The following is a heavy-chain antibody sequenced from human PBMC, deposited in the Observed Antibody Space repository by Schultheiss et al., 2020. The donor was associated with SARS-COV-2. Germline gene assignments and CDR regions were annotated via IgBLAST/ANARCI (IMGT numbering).Heavy chain of an antibody. Sequence: GGSLRLSCAASGFTFSDYYMSWIRQAPGKGLEWVSYISSSSSYTNYADSVKGRFTISRDNSKNTLYLQMNSLRAEDTAVYYCAKDLGGSYPNWFDPWGQGTLVTVSS. CDR3: AKDLGGSYPNWFDP. CDR1: GFTFSDYY. CDR2: ISSSSSYT. D-gene: IGHD1-26*01. V-gene: IGHV3-11*06. J-gene: IGHJ5*02.